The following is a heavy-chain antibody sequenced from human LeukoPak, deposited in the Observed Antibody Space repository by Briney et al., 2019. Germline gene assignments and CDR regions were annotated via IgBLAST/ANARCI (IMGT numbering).Heavy chain of an antibody. V-gene: IGHV4-39*01. CDR2: IYYSGST. J-gene: IGHJ6*03. Sequence: SETLSLTCTVSGGSISSSSYYWGWIRQPPGKGLEWIGSIYYSGSTYYNPSLKSRVTISVDTSKNHFSLKLSSVTAADTAVYYCARQKACHNPPRYMDGLGKRTTVTVSS. D-gene: IGHD1-1*01. CDR3: ARQKACHNPPRYMDG. CDR1: GGSISSSSYY.